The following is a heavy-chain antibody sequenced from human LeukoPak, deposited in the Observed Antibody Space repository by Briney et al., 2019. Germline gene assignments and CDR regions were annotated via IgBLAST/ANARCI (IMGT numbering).Heavy chain of an antibody. CDR2: ISYDGSNK. Sequence: PGGSLRLSCAASGFTFSDYYMSWIRQAPGKGLEWVAVISYDGSNKYYADSVKGRFTISRDNSKNTLYLQMNSLRAEDTAVYYCARESGGSGWYGGDYFDYWGQGTLVTVSS. J-gene: IGHJ4*02. V-gene: IGHV3-30*03. D-gene: IGHD6-19*01. CDR3: ARESGGSGWYGGDYFDY. CDR1: GFTFSDYY.